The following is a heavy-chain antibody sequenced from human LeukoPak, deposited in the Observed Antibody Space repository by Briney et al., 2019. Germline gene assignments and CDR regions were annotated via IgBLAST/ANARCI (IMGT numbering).Heavy chain of an antibody. CDR1: GFTFGMYA. Sequence: GGSLKLSCAASGFTFGMYAMSWVRQAPGKGLEWLSGISGGGDSTYYADSVKGRFTMSRDNSKNTLFLQMDSLRAEDTAIYYCAKEGYDSSGYCDYWGQGTLVTVSS. CDR3: AKEGYDSSGYCDY. J-gene: IGHJ4*02. CDR2: ISGGGDST. D-gene: IGHD3-22*01. V-gene: IGHV3-23*01.